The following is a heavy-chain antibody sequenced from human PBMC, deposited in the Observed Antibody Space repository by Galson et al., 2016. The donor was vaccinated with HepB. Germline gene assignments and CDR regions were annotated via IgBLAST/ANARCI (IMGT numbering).Heavy chain of an antibody. CDR3: GRHREGSRGFDI. J-gene: IGHJ3*02. V-gene: IGHV4/OR15-8*01. D-gene: IGHD2-2*01. CDR2: IYDSGTT. Sequence: ETLSLTCVVSGASITKWWNWVRQPPGKGLQWIGEIYDSGTTNYNPSLKSRVTISIDKSKNQFSLILTSVTAADTAVYYCGRHREGSRGFDIWGQGAMVIVSS. CDR1: GASITKW.